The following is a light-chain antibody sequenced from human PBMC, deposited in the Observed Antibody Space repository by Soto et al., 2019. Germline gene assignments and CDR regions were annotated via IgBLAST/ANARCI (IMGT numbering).Light chain of an antibody. CDR1: GGDVGGYKY. V-gene: IGLV2-14*01. CDR2: EVS. CDR3: SSYTRSSLGV. J-gene: IGLJ1*01. Sequence: QSALAQPASVSGSPGQSITISCTGTGGDVGGYKYVSWYQQHPGKAPKLMIYEVSNRPSGVSNRFSGSKSGITASLTISGLQAEDEADYYCSSYTRSSLGVFXTGTKLTVL.